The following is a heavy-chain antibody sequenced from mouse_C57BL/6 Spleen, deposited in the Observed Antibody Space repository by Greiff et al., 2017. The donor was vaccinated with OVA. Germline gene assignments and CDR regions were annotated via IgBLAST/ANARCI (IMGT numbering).Heavy chain of an antibody. CDR1: GYTFTSYW. CDR2: IYPGSGST. V-gene: IGHV1-55*01. J-gene: IGHJ4*01. Sequence: VQLQQPGAELVKPGASVKMSCKASGYTFTSYWITWVKQRPGQGLEWIGVIYPGSGSTNYNEKFKSKATLTVDTSSSTAYMQLSSLTSEDSAVYYCARWEYYIAMDYWGQGTSVTVSA. CDR3: ARWEYYIAMDY. D-gene: IGHD2-12*01.